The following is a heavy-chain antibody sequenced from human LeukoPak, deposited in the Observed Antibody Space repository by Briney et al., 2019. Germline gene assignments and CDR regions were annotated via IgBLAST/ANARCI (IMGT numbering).Heavy chain of an antibody. J-gene: IGHJ6*03. CDR3: AKSIAVAGMEDYYYYMDV. Sequence: PGGSLRLSCAASGFTFRNYAMSWVRQAPGKGLEWVSAISTSGRNTYYADSVKGRFTISRDNSKNTVYLQMNSLRAEDTAVYYCAKSIAVAGMEDYYYYMDVWGKGTTVTVSS. V-gene: IGHV3-23*01. D-gene: IGHD6-19*01. CDR1: GFTFRNYA. CDR2: ISTSGRNT.